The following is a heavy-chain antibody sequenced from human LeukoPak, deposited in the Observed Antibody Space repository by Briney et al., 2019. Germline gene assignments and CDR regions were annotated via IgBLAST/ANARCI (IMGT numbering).Heavy chain of an antibody. J-gene: IGHJ6*03. Sequence: PGGSLRLSCTASGFTFGDYAMSWFRQAPGKGLEWVGFIRSKAYGGTTEYAASVKGRFTISRDDSKSIAYLQMNSLKTEDTAVYYCTRDDEGGSSSQGDAMDVWGKGTTVTVSS. CDR2: IRSKAYGGTT. CDR3: TRDDEGGSSSQGDAMDV. D-gene: IGHD6-13*01. CDR1: GFTFGDYA. V-gene: IGHV3-49*03.